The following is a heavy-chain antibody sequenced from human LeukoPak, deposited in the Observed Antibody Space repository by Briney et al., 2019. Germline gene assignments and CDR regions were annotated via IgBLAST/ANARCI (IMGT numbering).Heavy chain of an antibody. Sequence: SETLSLTCGVSGGSISGTNWWSWVRPPPGQGLEWIGEISLAGQTNYNPSLNGRVTMSLDKSSNQLSLHLTSVTAADTATYFCSRESGPFCPFGHWGQGTLVSVSS. J-gene: IGHJ4*02. CDR3: SRESGPFCPFGH. D-gene: IGHD1-26*01. V-gene: IGHV4/OR15-8*02. CDR2: ISLAGQT. CDR1: GGSISGTNW.